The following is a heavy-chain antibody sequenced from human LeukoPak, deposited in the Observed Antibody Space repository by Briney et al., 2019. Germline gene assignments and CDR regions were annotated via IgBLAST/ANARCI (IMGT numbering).Heavy chain of an antibody. J-gene: IGHJ6*02. CDR3: AREAQGVHSGSWYVHYYYYGMDV. CDR1: GYTFTSYG. CDR2: ISAYNGNT. D-gene: IGHD6-13*01. V-gene: IGHV1-18*01. Sequence: ASVKVSCKASGYTFTSYGISWVRQAPGQGLEWMGWISAYNGNTNYAQKLQGRVTMTTDTSTSTAYMELRSLRSDDTAVYYCAREAQGVHSGSWYVHYYYYGMDVWGQGTTVTVSS.